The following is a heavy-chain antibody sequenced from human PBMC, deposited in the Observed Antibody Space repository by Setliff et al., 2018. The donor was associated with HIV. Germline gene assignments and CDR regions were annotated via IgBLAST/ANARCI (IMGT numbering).Heavy chain of an antibody. Sequence: GGSLRLSCAASRFTLSSYWMSWVRQAPGKGLEWVANIKEDGSEKYYVDSVKGRFTISRDNAKNSLYLQMNSLRAEDTALYYCAREGITGTTLHPYWGQGTLVTVS. CDR3: AREGITGTTLHPY. CDR1: RFTLSSYW. CDR2: IKEDGSEK. D-gene: IGHD1-7*01. V-gene: IGHV3-7*01. J-gene: IGHJ4*02.